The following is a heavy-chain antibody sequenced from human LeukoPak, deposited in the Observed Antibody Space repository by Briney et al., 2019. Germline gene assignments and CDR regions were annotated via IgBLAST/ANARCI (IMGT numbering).Heavy chain of an antibody. CDR2: INHSGST. CDR1: GVSISSASYY. D-gene: IGHD2-15*01. Sequence: SETLSLTCTGSGVSISSASYYWSWIRQPPGKVLEWIGEINHSGSTNYNPSLKSRVTISVDTSKNQFSLKLSSVTAADTAVYYCARGLGYCSGGSCYFDYWGQGTMVTVSS. CDR3: ARGLGYCSGGSCYFDY. J-gene: IGHJ4*02. V-gene: IGHV4-39*07.